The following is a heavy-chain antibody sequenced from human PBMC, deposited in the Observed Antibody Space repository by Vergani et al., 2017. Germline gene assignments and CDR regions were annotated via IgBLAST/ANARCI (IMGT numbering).Heavy chain of an antibody. J-gene: IGHJ6*02. D-gene: IGHD2-21*02. CDR2: IYHSGGT. CDR3: ARHLAYCGGDCYPYYYGMDV. Sequence: QVQLQESGPGLVKPSETLSLTCTVSGASVNRANYYWSWIRQTPGTGLEWIGFIYHSGGTSYSPSLKSRVTISLDTSKNQFSLKVASVTAADTAMYYCARHLAYCGGDCYPYYYGMDVWGQGTTVTVSS. CDR1: GASVNRANYY. V-gene: IGHV4-61*01.